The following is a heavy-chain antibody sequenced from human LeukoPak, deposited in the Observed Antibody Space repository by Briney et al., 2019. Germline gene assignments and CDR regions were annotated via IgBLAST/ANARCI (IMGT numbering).Heavy chain of an antibody. Sequence: SETLSLTCTVSGGSISSYYWSWIRQPAGKGLEWIGRIYTSGSTNYNPSLKSRVTISVDTSKNQFSLKLSSVTAADTAVYYCARGPQSAVAGGESYFDYWGQGTLVTVSS. D-gene: IGHD6-19*01. V-gene: IGHV4-4*07. J-gene: IGHJ4*02. CDR1: GGSISSYY. CDR3: ARGPQSAVAGGESYFDY. CDR2: IYTSGST.